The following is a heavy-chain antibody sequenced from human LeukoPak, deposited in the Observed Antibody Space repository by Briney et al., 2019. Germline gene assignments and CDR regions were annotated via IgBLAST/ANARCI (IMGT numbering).Heavy chain of an antibody. CDR3: ARESRVTIFGVVIKGLDY. Sequence: ASVKVSCKASGYTFTSYGISWVRQAPGQGLEWMGWISAYNGNTNYAQKLQGRVTMTTDTSTSTAYMELRSLRSDDTAVYYCARESRVTIFGVVIKGLDYWGQGTLVTVSS. CDR2: ISAYNGNT. CDR1: GYTFTSYG. D-gene: IGHD3-3*01. V-gene: IGHV1-18*01. J-gene: IGHJ4*02.